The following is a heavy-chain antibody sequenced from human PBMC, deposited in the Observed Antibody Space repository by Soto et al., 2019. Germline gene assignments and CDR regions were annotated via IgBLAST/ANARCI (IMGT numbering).Heavy chain of an antibody. CDR3: AKAPRGGVIITTSSAHIDY. D-gene: IGHD3-3*01. CDR2: INPDGGST. CDR1: GYTFTSYY. J-gene: IGHJ4*02. V-gene: IGHV1-46*01. Sequence: QVQLVQSGAEVKKPGASVMLSCKASGYTFTSYYMHWVRQAPGQGLEWMGIINPDGGSTRYAQKFQGRVTMTRDTSTRTFYMELSSLRSEDTAMYYCAKAPRGGVIITTSSAHIDYWGQGTLVTVSS.